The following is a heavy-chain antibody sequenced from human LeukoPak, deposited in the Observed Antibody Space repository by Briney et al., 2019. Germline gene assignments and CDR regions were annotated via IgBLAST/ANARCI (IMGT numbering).Heavy chain of an antibody. V-gene: IGHV3-30-3*01. D-gene: IGHD5-18*01. CDR1: GFTYSSYA. J-gene: IGHJ4*02. CDR2: ISYDGSNK. Sequence: GGSLRLSCAASGFTYSSYAMHWVRQAPVKGLVWVAVISYDGSNKYYADSVKGRFTISRDNSKNTLYLQMNSLRAEDTAVYYCARGTGYGYSPDYWGQGTLVTVSS. CDR3: ARGTGYGYSPDY.